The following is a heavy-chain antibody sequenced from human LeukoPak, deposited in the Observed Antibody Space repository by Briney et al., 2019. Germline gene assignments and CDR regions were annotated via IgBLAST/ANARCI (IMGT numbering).Heavy chain of an antibody. J-gene: IGHJ3*02. CDR1: GYSFTTHW. D-gene: IGHD4-17*01. V-gene: IGHV5-51*01. CDR3: ARESYGDYESFSLFGDAFDI. Sequence: GESLKISCKASGYSFTTHWIGWGRQMPGKALEWMGIIYPGDSDTRYSPSFQGQVTISADKSISTAYLQWSSLKASDTAMYYCARESYGDYESFSLFGDAFDIWGQGTMVTVSS. CDR2: IYPGDSDT.